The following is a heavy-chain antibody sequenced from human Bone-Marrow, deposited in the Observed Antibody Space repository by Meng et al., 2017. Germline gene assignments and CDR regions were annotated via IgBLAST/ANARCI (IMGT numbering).Heavy chain of an antibody. J-gene: IGHJ6*02. D-gene: IGHD3-10*01. V-gene: IGHV3-48*04. CDR1: GGTFRNFW. Sequence: GGSLRLSCVASGGTFRNFWMTWVRQAPGKGLEWVSYISSSDDTIYYADSVRGRFTISRENAKNSLYLQMNSLRAEDTAVYYCARDHAWFGETYAMDVWGQGTTVTGLL. CDR3: ARDHAWFGETYAMDV. CDR2: ISSSDDTI.